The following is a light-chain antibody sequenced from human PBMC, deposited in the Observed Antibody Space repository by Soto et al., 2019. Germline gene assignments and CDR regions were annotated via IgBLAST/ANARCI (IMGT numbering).Light chain of an antibody. CDR1: QSVSSN. CDR3: HQRQYWPPIT. V-gene: IGKV3-11*01. J-gene: IGKJ5*01. Sequence: DIVLTQSPGTLSLSPGERATLSCAASQSVSSNLAWYQQKPGQAPRLLIYGASTRATGIPARFSGSGSGTDFTLTISSLEPEDFAVYYCHQRQYWPPITFGQGTRLEIK. CDR2: GAS.